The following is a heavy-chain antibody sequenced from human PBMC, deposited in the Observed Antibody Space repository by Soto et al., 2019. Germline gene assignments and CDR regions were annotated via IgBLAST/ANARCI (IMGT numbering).Heavy chain of an antibody. CDR1: GFALSTYT. CDR3: AKDKRPDGAWDMDY. Sequence: EVQLLESGGCVVQPGGSLRLSCAASGFALSTYTMNWVRQAPGKGLEWVSSIIGSSGATDYADSVRGRFTISRDISAKSVFLQMHGLRVEDTAVYYCAKDKRPDGAWDMDYWGQGTLVTVSS. D-gene: IGHD1-1*01. CDR2: IIGSSGAT. J-gene: IGHJ4*02. V-gene: IGHV3-23*01.